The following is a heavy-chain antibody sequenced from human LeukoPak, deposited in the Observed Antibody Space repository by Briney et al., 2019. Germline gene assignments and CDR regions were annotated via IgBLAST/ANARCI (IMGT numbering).Heavy chain of an antibody. CDR2: ISWNSGSI. V-gene: IGHV3-9*01. J-gene: IGHJ3*02. CDR3: ATAWSPLRSWHDAFDI. Sequence: GGSLRLSCAASGFTFDDYAMHWVRQAPGKGLEWVSGISWNSGSIGYADSVKGRFTISRDNAKNSLYLQMNSLRAEDTAVYYCATAWSPLRSWHDAFDIWGQGTMVTVSS. CDR1: GFTFDDYA. D-gene: IGHD2-15*01.